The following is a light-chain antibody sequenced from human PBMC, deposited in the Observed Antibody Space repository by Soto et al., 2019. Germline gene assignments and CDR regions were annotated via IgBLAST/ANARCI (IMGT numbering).Light chain of an antibody. J-gene: IGKJ1*01. V-gene: IGKV3D-15*01. CDR3: QQYGSSPRT. CDR2: GAS. Sequence: EIVMTQSPATLYVSPGDSATLSCRASQSVNTNVAWYRQDPGQAPRLVIYGASTKAAGTPGRFTGSGSGTDFTLTISSLKSEDFAVYYCQQYGSSPRTFGQGTKVDIK. CDR1: QSVNTN.